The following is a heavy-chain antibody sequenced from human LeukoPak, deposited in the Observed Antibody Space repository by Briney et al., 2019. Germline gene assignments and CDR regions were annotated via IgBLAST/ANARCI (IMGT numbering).Heavy chain of an antibody. CDR2: ISSSGGGT. CDR1: GFTFNNYA. V-gene: IGHV3-23*01. Sequence: GSLRLSCAASGFTFNNYAVNWVRQAPGKGLEWVSAISSSGGGTYYADSVKGRFTIPRDNSKNTLYLQMNSLRVEDTAIYYCAKAPQGKSGYALPANWGQGTLVTVSS. CDR3: AKAPQGKSGYALPAN. D-gene: IGHD5-12*01. J-gene: IGHJ4*02.